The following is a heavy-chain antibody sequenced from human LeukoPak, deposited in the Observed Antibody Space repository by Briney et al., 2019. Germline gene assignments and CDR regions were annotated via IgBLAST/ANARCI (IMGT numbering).Heavy chain of an antibody. J-gene: IGHJ2*01. CDR1: GYTFTSYY. CDR2: INPSGGST. Sequence: ASVKVSCKASGYTFTSYYMHWVRQAPGQGLEWMGIINPSGGSTSYAQKFQGRVTMTRDTSISTAYMELSRLRSDDTAVYYCARPYYDILTGHADGYFDLWGRGTLVTVSS. V-gene: IGHV1-46*01. D-gene: IGHD3-9*01. CDR3: ARPYYDILTGHADGYFDL.